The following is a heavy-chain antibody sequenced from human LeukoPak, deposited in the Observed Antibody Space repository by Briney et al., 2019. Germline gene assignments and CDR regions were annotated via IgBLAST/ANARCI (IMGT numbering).Heavy chain of an antibody. J-gene: IGHJ6*03. CDR2: ISSSSYI. CDR3: ASVTYYYDSSGYYPAYYYYMDV. CDR1: GFTFSSYS. Sequence: GGSLRLSCAASGFTFSSYSMNWVRQAPGKGLEWVSSISSSSYIYYADSVKGRFTISRDNAKNSLYLQMNSLRAEDTAVYYCASVTYYYDSSGYYPAYYYYMDVWGKGTTVTVSS. D-gene: IGHD3-22*01. V-gene: IGHV3-21*01.